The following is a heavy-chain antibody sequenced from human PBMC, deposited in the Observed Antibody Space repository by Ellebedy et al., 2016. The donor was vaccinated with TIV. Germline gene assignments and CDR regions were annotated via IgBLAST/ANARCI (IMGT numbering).Heavy chain of an antibody. CDR1: GYSFTSYW. J-gene: IGHJ1*01. CDR3: ARGYCSGGTCYSNAEYFQH. CDR2: IYPGDPDT. Sequence: GESLKISCKGSGYSFTSYWIGWVRQMPGKGLEWMWIIYPGDPDTRYSHSFQGQVTISPDKSNNTAYLQWSSLKASDTDMYYCARGYCSGGTCYSNAEYFQHWGQGTLVTVSS. V-gene: IGHV5-51*01. D-gene: IGHD2-15*01.